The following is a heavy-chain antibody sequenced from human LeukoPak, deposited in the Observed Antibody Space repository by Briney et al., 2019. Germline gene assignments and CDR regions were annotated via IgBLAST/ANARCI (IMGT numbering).Heavy chain of an antibody. CDR3: ARVNCGGDCYSDRGAFDI. CDR1: GGTFSSYT. CDR2: IIPIFGTA. J-gene: IGHJ3*02. Sequence: ASVKVSCKASGGTFSSYTITWVRQAPGQGLEWMGGIIPIFGTANYAQKFQGRVTITADESTSTAYMELSSVRSKDTAVYYCARVNCGGDCYSDRGAFDIWGQGTMVTVSS. V-gene: IGHV1-69*13. D-gene: IGHD2-21*02.